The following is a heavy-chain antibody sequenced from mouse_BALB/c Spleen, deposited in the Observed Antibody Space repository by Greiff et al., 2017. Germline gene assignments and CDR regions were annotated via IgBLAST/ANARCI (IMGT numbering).Heavy chain of an antibody. D-gene: IGHD3-2*01. V-gene: IGHV3-2*02. CDR3: AREALDSSGYVDYAMDY. CDR1: GYSITSDYA. CDR2: ISYSGST. J-gene: IGHJ4*01. Sequence: EVKLMESGPGLVKPSQSLSLTCTVTGYSITSDYAWTWIRQFPGNKLEWMGYISYSGSTSYNPSLTSRISITRDTSKNQFFLQLNSVTTEDTATYDGAREALDSSGYVDYAMDYWGQGTSVTVSS.